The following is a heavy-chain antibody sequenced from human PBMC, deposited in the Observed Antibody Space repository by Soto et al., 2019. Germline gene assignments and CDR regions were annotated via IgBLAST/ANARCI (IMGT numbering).Heavy chain of an antibody. D-gene: IGHD4-17*01. Sequence: ASVKVSCKASGYTFTSYYMHWVRQAPGQGLEWMGIINPSGGSTSYAQKFQGRVTMTRDTSTSTVYMELSSLRSEDTAVYYCAIYTDYGDYSAYFAYWAQGTLVTVSS. CDR2: INPSGGST. J-gene: IGHJ4*02. V-gene: IGHV1-46*03. CDR3: AIYTDYGDYSAYFAY. CDR1: GYTFTSYY.